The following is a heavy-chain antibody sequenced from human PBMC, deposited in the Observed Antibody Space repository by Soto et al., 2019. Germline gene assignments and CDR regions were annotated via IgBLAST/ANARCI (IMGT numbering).Heavy chain of an antibody. CDR2: INRSSSSI. J-gene: IGHJ4*02. D-gene: IGHD6-19*01. Sequence: GGSLRLSCAVSGITFSDFYMTWIRQAPGKGLEWLSYINRSSSSIYYADSVKGRFTISRDNAKNTLYLQMNSLRAEDTAVYYCARDKDVSGWYALGYFDYWGQGTLVTVSS. CDR1: GITFSDFY. V-gene: IGHV3-11*04. CDR3: ARDKDVSGWYALGYFDY.